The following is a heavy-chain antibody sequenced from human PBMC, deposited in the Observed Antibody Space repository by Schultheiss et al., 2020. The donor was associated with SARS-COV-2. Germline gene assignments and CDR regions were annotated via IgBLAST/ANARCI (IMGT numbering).Heavy chain of an antibody. CDR2: IWYDGSNK. CDR1: GFTFSSYV. D-gene: IGHD3-10*01. V-gene: IGHV3-33*08. CDR3: ARVKYYGSGSYLDY. J-gene: IGHJ4*02. Sequence: GESLKISCAASGFTFSSYVMHWVRQAPGKGLEWVAVIWYDGSNKYYADSVKGRFTISRDNSKNTLYLQMNSLRAEDTAVYYCARVKYYGSGSYLDYWGQGTLVTVSS.